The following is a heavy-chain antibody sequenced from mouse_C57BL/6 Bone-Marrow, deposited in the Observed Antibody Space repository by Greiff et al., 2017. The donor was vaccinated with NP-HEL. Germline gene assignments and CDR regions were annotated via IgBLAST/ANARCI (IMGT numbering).Heavy chain of an antibody. Sequence: QVQLQQSGPELVKPGASVKLSCKASGYTFTSYDINWVKQRPGQGLEWIGWIYPRAGSTKYNEKFKGNATVTVDTSSSTAYMELHSLTSEDAAFYFCARYYPFAMDYWGQGTSVTVSS. CDR2: IYPRAGST. V-gene: IGHV1-85*01. J-gene: IGHJ4*01. CDR1: GYTFTSYD. CDR3: ARYYPFAMDY. D-gene: IGHD1-1*01.